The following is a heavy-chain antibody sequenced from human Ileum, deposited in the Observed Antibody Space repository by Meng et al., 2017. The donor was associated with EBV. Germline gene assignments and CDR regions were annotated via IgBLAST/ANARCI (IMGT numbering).Heavy chain of an antibody. J-gene: IGHJ4*02. CDR1: GYSISSTNW. D-gene: IGHD3-22*01. Sequence: QRWEPGPGLVKPPDTRYLTCAVSGYSISSTNWWGWIRQPPGKGLEWIGYIYYSGSTSYNPSLKSRVTMSVDTSKNQFSLNLNSVTAVDTAVYYCARNVPGTSAYYDWGQGTLVTVSS. CDR2: IYYSGST. V-gene: IGHV4-28*01. CDR3: ARNVPGTSAYYD.